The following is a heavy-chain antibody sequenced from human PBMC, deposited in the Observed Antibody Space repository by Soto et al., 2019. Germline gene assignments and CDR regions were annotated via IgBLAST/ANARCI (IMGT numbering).Heavy chain of an antibody. Sequence: GGSLRLSCAASGFTFSSYAMHWVRQAPGKGLEWVAVISYDGSNKYYADSVKGRFTISRDNSKNTLYLQMNSLRAEDTAVYYCARHRAQSQGYYYYGMDVWGQGTTVTVSS. CDR2: ISYDGSNK. D-gene: IGHD3-10*01. V-gene: IGHV3-30-3*01. CDR3: ARHRAQSQGYYYYGMDV. CDR1: GFTFSSYA. J-gene: IGHJ6*02.